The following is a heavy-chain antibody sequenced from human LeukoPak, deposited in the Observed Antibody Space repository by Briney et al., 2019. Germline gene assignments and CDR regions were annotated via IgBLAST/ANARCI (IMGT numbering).Heavy chain of an antibody. CDR1: GFTFSSYW. Sequence: PGGSLRLSCAASGFTFSSYWMSWVRQAPGKGLEWVANIKQDGSEKYYVDSVKGRFTISRDNAKNSLHLQMNSLRAEDTAVYYCARDKYYYDSSGYYRYDYWGQGTLVTVSS. V-gene: IGHV3-7*01. CDR2: IKQDGSEK. D-gene: IGHD3-22*01. J-gene: IGHJ4*02. CDR3: ARDKYYYDSSGYYRYDY.